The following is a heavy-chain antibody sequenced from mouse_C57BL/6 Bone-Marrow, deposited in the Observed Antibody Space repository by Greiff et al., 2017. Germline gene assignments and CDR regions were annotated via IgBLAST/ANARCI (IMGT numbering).Heavy chain of an antibody. CDR2: IYPGDGDT. CDR1: GYAFSSYW. V-gene: IGHV1-80*01. D-gene: IGHD1-1*01. J-gene: IGHJ2*01. Sequence: QVQLQQSGAELVKPGASVKISCKASGYAFSSYWMNWVKQRPGKGLEWIGQIYPGDGDTNYNGKFKGKATLTADKSSSTAYMQLSSLTSEDSAVYFCARVPLITTDYFDYWGQGTTLTVSS. CDR3: ARVPLITTDYFDY.